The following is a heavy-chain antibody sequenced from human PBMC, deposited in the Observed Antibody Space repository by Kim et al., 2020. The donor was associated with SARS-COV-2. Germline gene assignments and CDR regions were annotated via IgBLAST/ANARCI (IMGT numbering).Heavy chain of an antibody. Sequence: GGSLRLSCAASGFTFSSYSMNWVRQAPGKGLEWVSSISSSSSYIYYADSVKGRFTISRDNAKNSLYLQMNSLRAEDTAVYYCARVQTYYDILTGSFPPYYYYGMDVWGQGTTVTVSS. V-gene: IGHV3-21*01. CDR2: ISSSSSYI. D-gene: IGHD3-9*01. CDR1: GFTFSSYS. CDR3: ARVQTYYDILTGSFPPYYYYGMDV. J-gene: IGHJ6*02.